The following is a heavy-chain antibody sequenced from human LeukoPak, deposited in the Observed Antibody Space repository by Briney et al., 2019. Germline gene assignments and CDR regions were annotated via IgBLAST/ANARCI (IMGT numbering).Heavy chain of an antibody. J-gene: IGHJ4*02. CDR3: AKSGLKGYYDFWSGSSSYFDY. Sequence: GGSLRLSCAASGFTFSSYAMSWVRQAPGKGLEWVSAISGSGGSTYYADSVKGRFTISRDNSKNTLYLQMNSLSAEDTAVYYCAKSGLKGYYDFWSGSSSYFDYWGQGTLVTVSS. CDR1: GFTFSSYA. V-gene: IGHV3-23*01. CDR2: ISGSGGST. D-gene: IGHD3-3*01.